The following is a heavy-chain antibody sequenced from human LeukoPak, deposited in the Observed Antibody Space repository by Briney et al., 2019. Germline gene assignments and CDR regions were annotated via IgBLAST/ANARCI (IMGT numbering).Heavy chain of an antibody. CDR3: ARTRQYSSSWYCWFDP. CDR2: ISAYNGNT. CDR1: GYTFTSYG. V-gene: IGHV1-18*01. Sequence: GASVKVSCKASGYTFTSYGISWVRQAPGQGLEWMGWISAYNGNTNYAQKLQGRVTMTTGTSTSTAYMELRSLRSDDTAVYYCARTRQYSSSWYCWFDPWGRGTLVTVSS. D-gene: IGHD6-13*01. J-gene: IGHJ5*02.